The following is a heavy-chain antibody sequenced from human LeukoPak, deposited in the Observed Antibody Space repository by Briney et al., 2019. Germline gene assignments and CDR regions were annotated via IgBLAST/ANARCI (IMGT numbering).Heavy chain of an antibody. V-gene: IGHV3-33*01. J-gene: IGHJ4*02. D-gene: IGHD6-19*01. Sequence: PERSLRLSCAASGFTFSSYGMHWVRQAPGKGLEWVAVIWYDGSNKYYADSVKGRFTISRGNSKNTLYLQMNSLRAEDTAVYYCARGSVADPFDYWGQGTLVTVSS. CDR1: GFTFSSYG. CDR3: ARGSVADPFDY. CDR2: IWYDGSNK.